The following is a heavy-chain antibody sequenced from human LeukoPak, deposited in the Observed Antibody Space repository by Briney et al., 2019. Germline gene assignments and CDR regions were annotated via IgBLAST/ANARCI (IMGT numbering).Heavy chain of an antibody. CDR2: IGVAGDT. Sequence: GGSLRLSCAASGFTFSTYDMHWVRQVAGKRLEWVSAIGVAGDTYYLDSVKGRFTISRENAKNSLYLQMNSLRAGDTAAYYCARQGYSSGYWGQGTLVTVSS. V-gene: IGHV3-13*04. CDR3: ARQGYSSGY. J-gene: IGHJ4*02. D-gene: IGHD6-19*01. CDR1: GFTFSTYD.